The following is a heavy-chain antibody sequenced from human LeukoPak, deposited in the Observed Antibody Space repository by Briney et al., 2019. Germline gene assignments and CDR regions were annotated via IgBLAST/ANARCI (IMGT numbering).Heavy chain of an antibody. CDR3: ARVRRYYGSGNYTYYYYLDV. J-gene: IGHJ6*03. CDR1: GASFSGYY. CDR2: INHSGST. V-gene: IGHV4-34*01. D-gene: IGHD3-10*01. Sequence: SETLSLTCAVYGASFSGYYWSCIRQSPGKGLEWIGEINHSGSTNYNPSLKSRITMSVDTSKNQFSLKVSSVTAADTAVYYCARVRRYYGSGNYTYYYYLDVWGKGTTVTVSS.